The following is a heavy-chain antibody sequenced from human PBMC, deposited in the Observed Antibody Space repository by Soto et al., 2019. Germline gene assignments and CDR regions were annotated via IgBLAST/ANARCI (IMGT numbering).Heavy chain of an antibody. J-gene: IGHJ4*02. V-gene: IGHV3-30*18. CDR1: GFTVSSYV. Sequence: QVQLVESGGGVVQPGRSLRLSCAASGFTVSSYVMHWVRQAPGKGLEWVAKISYDGDYKYYADSVKGRFTISRDNSKNTLYLQMNSLRAEDTALYYSAKDRGRYCSGGSCNLFDYWGQGIMVPVSS. CDR2: ISYDGDYK. CDR3: AKDRGRYCSGGSCNLFDY. D-gene: IGHD2-15*01.